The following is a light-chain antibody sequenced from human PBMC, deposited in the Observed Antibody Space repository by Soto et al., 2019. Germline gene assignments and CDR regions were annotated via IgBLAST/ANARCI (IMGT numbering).Light chain of an antibody. CDR1: QSVSSSY. CDR3: QQDYNLPPLT. Sequence: PGARVTLSFRASQSVSSSYLTWYQQKPGQAPRLPIYGASTRATGITARFSGSGSGTDFTLTISSLQPEDFAVYYCQQDYNLPPLTFGGGTKVEIK. V-gene: IGKV3D-7*01. J-gene: IGKJ4*01. CDR2: GAS.